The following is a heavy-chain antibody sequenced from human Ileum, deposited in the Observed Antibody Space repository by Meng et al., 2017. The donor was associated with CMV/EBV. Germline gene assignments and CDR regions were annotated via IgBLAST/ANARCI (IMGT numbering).Heavy chain of an antibody. CDR3: AKVHSGSYYRWFDP. J-gene: IGHJ5*02. CDR1: GFGFSTNT. D-gene: IGHD1-26*01. CDR2: IRYDGSNK. V-gene: IGHV3-30*02. Sequence: GGSLRLSCAASGFGFSTNTMNWVRQAPGKGLEWVAFIRYDGSNKYYADSVKGRFTISRDNSKNTLYLQMNSLRAEDTAVYYCAKVHSGSYYRWFDPWGQGTLVTVSS.